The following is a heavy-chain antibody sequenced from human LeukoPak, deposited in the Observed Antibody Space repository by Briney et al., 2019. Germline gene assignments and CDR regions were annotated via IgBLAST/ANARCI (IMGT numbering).Heavy chain of an antibody. CDR2: ISGSGGST. CDR3: AKFGIAVAGIDFQH. Sequence: GGSLRLSCAASGFAFSSYAMSWVRQAPGKGLEWVSAISGSGGSTYYADSVKGQFTISRDHSKNTLYLQMNSLRAEDTAVYYCAKFGIAVAGIDFQHWGQGTLVTVSS. J-gene: IGHJ1*01. CDR1: GFAFSSYA. D-gene: IGHD6-19*01. V-gene: IGHV3-23*01.